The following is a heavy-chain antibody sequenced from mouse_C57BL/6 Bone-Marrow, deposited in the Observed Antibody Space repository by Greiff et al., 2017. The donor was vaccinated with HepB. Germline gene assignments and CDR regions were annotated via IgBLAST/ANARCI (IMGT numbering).Heavy chain of an antibody. D-gene: IGHD2-4*01. CDR1: GYTFTSYG. V-gene: IGHV1-81*01. Sequence: VQGVESGAELARPGASVKLSCKASGYTFTSYGISWVKQRTGQGLEWIGEIYPRSGNTYYNEKFKGKATLTADKSSSTAYMELRSLTSEDSAVYFCARIYDYDYFDYWGQGTTLTVSS. J-gene: IGHJ2*01. CDR3: ARIYDYDYFDY. CDR2: IYPRSGNT.